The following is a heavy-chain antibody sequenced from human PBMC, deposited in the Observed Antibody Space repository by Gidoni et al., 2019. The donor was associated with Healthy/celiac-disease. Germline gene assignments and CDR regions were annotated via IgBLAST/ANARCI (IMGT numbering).Heavy chain of an antibody. CDR3: ARFLYYYDSSSGRGAFDI. CDR1: GGTFSSYA. V-gene: IGHV1-69*01. J-gene: IGHJ3*02. Sequence: QVQLVQSGAEVKKPGSSVKVSCKASGGTFSSYAIRWVRQAPGQGLEWMGGIIPIFGTANYAQKFQGRVTITADESTSTAYMELSSLRSEDTAVYYCARFLYYYDSSSGRGAFDIWGQGTMVTVSS. D-gene: IGHD3-22*01. CDR2: IIPIFGTA.